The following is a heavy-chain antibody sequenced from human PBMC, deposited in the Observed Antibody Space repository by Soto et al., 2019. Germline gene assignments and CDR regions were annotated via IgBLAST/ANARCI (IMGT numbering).Heavy chain of an antibody. CDR1: GFTFSSYS. D-gene: IGHD2-2*01. J-gene: IGHJ3*02. Sequence: GGSLRLSCAASGFTFSSYSMNWVRQAPGKGLEWVSSISSSSSYIYYADSVKGRFTISRDNAKNSLYLQMNSLRAEDTAVYYCASLYCSSTSCYPKAFDIWGQGTMVTVSS. CDR2: ISSSSSYI. V-gene: IGHV3-21*01. CDR3: ASLYCSSTSCYPKAFDI.